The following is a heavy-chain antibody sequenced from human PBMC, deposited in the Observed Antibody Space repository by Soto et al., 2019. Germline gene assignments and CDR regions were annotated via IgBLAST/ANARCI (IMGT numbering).Heavy chain of an antibody. V-gene: IGHV2-70*11. CDR3: ARTRVGTTRYFDY. CDR2: IDWDDDK. D-gene: IGHD1-1*01. CDR1: GFSLRSSGMC. Sequence: SGPTLVNPTQTLTLTCTFSGFSLRSSGMCVSWIRQPPGKALEWLARIDWDDDKYYSTSLKTRLTISKDTSKNQVVLTVTNMDPVDTATYYCARTRVGTTRYFDYWGLGTXVTVSS. J-gene: IGHJ4*02.